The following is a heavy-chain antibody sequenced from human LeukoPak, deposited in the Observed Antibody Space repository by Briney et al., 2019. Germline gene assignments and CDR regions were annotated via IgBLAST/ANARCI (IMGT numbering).Heavy chain of an antibody. Sequence: SETLSLTCAVSGGSISSNNWWGWVRQPPGKGLEWIGEIYHSGSPNYNPSLKSRVTISVDKSRNHFSLNLSSVTAADTAVYYCARVNINNWHSCDYWGQETLVTVSS. CDR2: IYHSGSP. V-gene: IGHV4-4*02. CDR3: ARVNINNWHSCDY. D-gene: IGHD1-1*01. CDR1: GGSISSNNW. J-gene: IGHJ4*02.